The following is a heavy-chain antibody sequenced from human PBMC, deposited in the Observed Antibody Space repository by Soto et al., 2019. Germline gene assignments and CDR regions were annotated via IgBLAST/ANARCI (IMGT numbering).Heavy chain of an antibody. CDR3: VRDEISSAGLDP. Sequence: QVQLVQSGAEVKKPGASVKVSCKASGYTFIRYGISWVRQAPGQGLEWMGWISTHNGNTYYAQNFQGRVTMTSDTPTSTAYMEPRSLRSDDTAFYYCVRDEISSAGLDPWGQGTLVTVSS. CDR2: ISTHNGNT. CDR1: GYTFIRYG. J-gene: IGHJ5*02. V-gene: IGHV1-18*01.